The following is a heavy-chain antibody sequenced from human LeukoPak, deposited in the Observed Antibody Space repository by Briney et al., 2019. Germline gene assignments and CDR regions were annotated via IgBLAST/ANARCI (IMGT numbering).Heavy chain of an antibody. CDR2: IIPIFGTA. V-gene: IGHV1-69*05. CDR3: ARDSGNYHYDMDV. D-gene: IGHD3-10*01. Sequence: SVTVSCTASGGTFSSYAISWVRQAPGQGLEWMGGIIPIFGTANYAQKFPGRLTMTRDTSTSTVYMELSSLRSEDTAVYYCARDSGNYHYDMDVWGQGTTVIVSS. CDR1: GGTFSSYA. J-gene: IGHJ6*02.